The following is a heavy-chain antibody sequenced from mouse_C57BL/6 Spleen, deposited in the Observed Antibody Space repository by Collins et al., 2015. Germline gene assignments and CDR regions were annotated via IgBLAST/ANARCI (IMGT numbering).Heavy chain of an antibody. Sequence: DVQPQESGPGLVKPSQSLSLTCSVTGYSITSGYYWNWIRQFPGNKLEWMGYISYDGSNNYNPSLKNRISITRDTSKNQFFLKLNSVTTEDTATYYCARSYHYYGSSRGGFDYWGQGTTLTVSS. V-gene: IGHV3-6*01. CDR2: ISYDGSN. CDR3: ARSYHYYGSSRGGFDY. J-gene: IGHJ2*01. D-gene: IGHD1-1*01. CDR1: GYSITSGYY.